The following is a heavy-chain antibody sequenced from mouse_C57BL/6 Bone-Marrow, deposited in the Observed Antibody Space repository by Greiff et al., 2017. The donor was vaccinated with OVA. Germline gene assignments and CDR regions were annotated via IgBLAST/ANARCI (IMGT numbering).Heavy chain of an antibody. D-gene: IGHD1-1*01. J-gene: IGHJ2*01. Sequence: VQLQESGAELVRPGASVKLSCKASGYTFTDYYINWVKQRPGQGLEWIARIYPGSGNTYYNEKFKGKATLTAEKSSSTAYMQLSSLTSEDSAVYFCARSSGGSTSFDYWGQGTTLTVSS. CDR3: ARSSGGSTSFDY. CDR2: IYPGSGNT. CDR1: GYTFTDYY. V-gene: IGHV1-76*01.